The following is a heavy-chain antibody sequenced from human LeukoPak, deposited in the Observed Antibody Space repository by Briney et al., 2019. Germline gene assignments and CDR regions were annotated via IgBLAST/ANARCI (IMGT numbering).Heavy chain of an antibody. Sequence: PGGSLRLSCAASGFTFSSYEMNWVRQAPGKGLEWVSYISSSGSTIYYADSVKGRFTISRDNAKNSLYLQMNSLRAEDTAVYYCAKGQGSWYLTSAHFDYWGQGTLVTVSS. V-gene: IGHV3-48*03. CDR2: ISSSGSTI. CDR3: AKGQGSWYLTSAHFDY. CDR1: GFTFSSYE. J-gene: IGHJ4*02. D-gene: IGHD6-13*01.